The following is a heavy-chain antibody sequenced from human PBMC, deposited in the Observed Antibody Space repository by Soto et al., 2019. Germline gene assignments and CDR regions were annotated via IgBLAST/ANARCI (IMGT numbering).Heavy chain of an antibody. CDR2: IIPMFGIA. CDR1: GGTFSSYA. CDR3: ARDTGVTPRKSYCDC. Sequence: SVKVSCKASGGTFSSYALSWVRQAPGQGLEWVGGIIPMFGIANNAQKFQGRVTITADESTSTAYMELSSLRSEDTAVYFCARDTGVTPRKSYCDCWGQESLVTVSS. V-gene: IGHV1-69*13. D-gene: IGHD2-8*02. J-gene: IGHJ4*01.